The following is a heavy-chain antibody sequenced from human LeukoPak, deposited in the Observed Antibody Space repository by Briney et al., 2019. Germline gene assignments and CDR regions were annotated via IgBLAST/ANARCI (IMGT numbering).Heavy chain of an antibody. V-gene: IGHV1-46*01. D-gene: IGHD5-18*01. CDR1: GYTFTSYC. CDR3: ARSYSYGSSLDY. CDR2: ISPSGAST. Sequence: GASVKVSCKASGYTFTSYCMHWVRQAPGQGLEWMGIISPSGASTSYAQKFQGRVTMTRDTSTNTVYMELSSLRSEDTAVYYCARSYSYGSSLDYWGQGTLVTVSS. J-gene: IGHJ4*02.